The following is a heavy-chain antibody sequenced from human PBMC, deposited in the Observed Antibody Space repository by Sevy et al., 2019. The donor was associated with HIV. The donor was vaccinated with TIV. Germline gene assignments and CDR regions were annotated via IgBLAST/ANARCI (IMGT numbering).Heavy chain of an antibody. Sequence: GGSLRLSCAASGFTFSDYTMNWVRQTPGKGLEWVSLLGCSGRTIYYADSVKGRFTISRDNAKNSLYLQMNSQRAEDTAVYYCARPSYSSSPLAFWGQGTLVTVSS. CDR3: ARPSYSSSPLAF. V-gene: IGHV3-48*01. D-gene: IGHD6-13*01. J-gene: IGHJ4*02. CDR2: LGCSGRTI. CDR1: GFTFSDYT.